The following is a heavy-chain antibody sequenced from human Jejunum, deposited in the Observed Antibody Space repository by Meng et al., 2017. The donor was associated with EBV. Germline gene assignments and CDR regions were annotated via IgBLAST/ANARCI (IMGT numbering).Heavy chain of an antibody. D-gene: IGHD3-10*01. J-gene: IGHJ5*02. CDR3: ARLGGYASGTYYPIDP. CDR1: GGSFSDYY. V-gene: IGHV4-34*01. Sequence: QVQLKQSGAGLLKPSETLSLTCAVYGGSFSDYYWTWIRQAPGKGLEWIGEINHGGGAIYNPSLKSRVTISVDTSKNQFSLKLSSVTAADTAVYYCARLGGYASGTYYPIDPWGQGTLVTVSS. CDR2: INHGGGA.